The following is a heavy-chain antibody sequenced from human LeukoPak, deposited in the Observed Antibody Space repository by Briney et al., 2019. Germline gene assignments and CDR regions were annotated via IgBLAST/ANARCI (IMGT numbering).Heavy chain of an antibody. CDR1: GFTFSSYG. Sequence: PGGSLRLSCAASGFTFSSYGMHWVRQAPGKGLEWVAVIWYDGSNKYYADSVKGRFTISRDNSKNTLYLQMNSLRAEDTAVYYCARGAIGTTVTRREAFDIWGQGTMVTVSS. V-gene: IGHV3-33*01. CDR2: IWYDGSNK. CDR3: ARGAIGTTVTRREAFDI. D-gene: IGHD4-17*01. J-gene: IGHJ3*02.